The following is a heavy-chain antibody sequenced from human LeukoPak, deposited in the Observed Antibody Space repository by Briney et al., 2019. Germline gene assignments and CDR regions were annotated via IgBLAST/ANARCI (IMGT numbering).Heavy chain of an antibody. V-gene: IGHV4-4*07. CDR1: GGSISSYF. Sequence: SETLSLTCTVSGGSISSYFWSWIRQPAGKGLEWIGRIYTSGSTNYNPSLKSRVTMSVDTSKNQFSLKLSSVTTADTAVYYCARGTAVAATDYWGQGTLVTVSS. CDR2: IYTSGST. D-gene: IGHD6-19*01. CDR3: ARGTAVAATDY. J-gene: IGHJ4*02.